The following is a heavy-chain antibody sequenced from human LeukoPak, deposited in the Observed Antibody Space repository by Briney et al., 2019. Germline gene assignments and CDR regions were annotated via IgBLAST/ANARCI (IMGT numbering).Heavy chain of an antibody. CDR2: FGIAGDT. CDR1: GFSFSNYD. CDR3: ARGGYYDILTGYSALEH. V-gene: IGHV3-13*01. D-gene: IGHD3-9*01. J-gene: IGHJ4*02. Sequence: GGSLRLSCAVSGFSFSNYDMHWVRQAPGKGLEWVSAFGIAGDTYYPGSVKGRFTIFRENAKNSLYLQMNSLRAGDTAVYYCARGGYYDILTGYSALEHWGQGTLVTVSS.